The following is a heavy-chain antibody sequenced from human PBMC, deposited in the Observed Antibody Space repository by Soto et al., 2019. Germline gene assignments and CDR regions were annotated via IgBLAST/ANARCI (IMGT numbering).Heavy chain of an antibody. J-gene: IGHJ6*03. Sequence: TGGSLRLSCAASGFTFSSYSMNWVRQAPGKGLEWVSSISSSSSYIYYADSVKGRFTISRDNAKNSLYLQMNSLRAEDTAVYYCARVHSGDTAMVTEYYYYYYMDVWGKGTTVTVSS. CDR1: GFTFSSYS. V-gene: IGHV3-21*01. D-gene: IGHD5-18*01. CDR2: ISSSSSYI. CDR3: ARVHSGDTAMVTEYYYYYYMDV.